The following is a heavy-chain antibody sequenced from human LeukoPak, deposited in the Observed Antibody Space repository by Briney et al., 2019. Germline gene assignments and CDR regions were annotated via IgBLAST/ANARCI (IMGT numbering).Heavy chain of an antibody. CDR2: IYYSGST. D-gene: IGHD3-9*01. CDR1: GGSVSSGDYY. V-gene: IGHV4-30-4*08. J-gene: IGHJ5*02. Sequence: PSQTLSLTCTVSGGSVSSGDYYWSWIRQPPGKGLEWIGYIYYSGSTYYNPSLKSRVTISVDTSKNQFSLKLSSVTAADTAVYYCARDPWDYDILTGYYVNWFDPWGQGTLVTVSS. CDR3: ARDPWDYDILTGYYVNWFDP.